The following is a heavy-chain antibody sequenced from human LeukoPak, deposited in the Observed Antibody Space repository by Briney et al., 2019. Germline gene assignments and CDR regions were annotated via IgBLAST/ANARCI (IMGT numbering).Heavy chain of an antibody. J-gene: IGHJ3*02. D-gene: IGHD3-3*01. V-gene: IGHV4-4*07. Sequence: SETLSLTCTVSGGSISSYYWSWIRQPAGKGLEGIGRIYTSGSTNYNPSLKSRVTMSVDTSKNQFSLKLSSVTAADTAVYYCVGASVVIIFAFDIWGQGTMVTVSS. CDR3: VGASVVIIFAFDI. CDR1: GGSISSYY. CDR2: IYTSGST.